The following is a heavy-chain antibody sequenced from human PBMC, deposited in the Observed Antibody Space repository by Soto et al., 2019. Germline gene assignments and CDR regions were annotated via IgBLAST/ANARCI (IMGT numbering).Heavy chain of an antibody. J-gene: IGHJ6*02. CDR2: ISAYNGNT. CDR1: GYTFTIYG. V-gene: IGHV1-18*01. CDR3: ARVTITMVRGVNYYYYGMDV. Sequence: ASVKVSCKASGYTFTIYGISWVRQAPGQGLEWMGWISAYNGNTNYAQKLQGRVTMTTDTSTSTAYMELRSLRSDDTAVYYCARVTITMVRGVNYYYYGMDVWGQGTTVTVSS. D-gene: IGHD3-10*01.